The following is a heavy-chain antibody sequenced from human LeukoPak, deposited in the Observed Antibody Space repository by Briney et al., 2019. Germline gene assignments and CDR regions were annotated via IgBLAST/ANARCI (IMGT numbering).Heavy chain of an antibody. Sequence: SVKVSCKASGGTFSSYAISWVRQAPGQGLEWMGRIIPIFGTANYAQKFQGRVTITTDESTSTAYVELSSLRSEDTAVYHCARVGGDYGDYNGDFDYWGQGTLVTVSS. J-gene: IGHJ4*02. V-gene: IGHV1-69*05. CDR3: ARVGGDYGDYNGDFDY. D-gene: IGHD4-17*01. CDR1: GGTFSSYA. CDR2: IIPIFGTA.